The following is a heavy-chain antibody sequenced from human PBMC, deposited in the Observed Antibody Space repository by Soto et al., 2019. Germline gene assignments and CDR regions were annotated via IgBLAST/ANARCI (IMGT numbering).Heavy chain of an antibody. Sequence: QVHLVQSGAEVKKPGASVKVSCKASGYTFTSYGITWVRQAPGQGLEWMGWISAHNGKTDYAQKLQGRVIVTRDTSTSTAYMELRSLRSYDTAVYYCARGRYGDYWGQGALVTGSS. J-gene: IGHJ4*02. CDR1: GYTFTSYG. V-gene: IGHV1-18*01. CDR3: ARGRYGDY. CDR2: ISAHNGKT. D-gene: IGHD1-1*01.